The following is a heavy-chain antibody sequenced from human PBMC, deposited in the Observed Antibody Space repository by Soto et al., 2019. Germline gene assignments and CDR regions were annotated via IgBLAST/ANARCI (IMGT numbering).Heavy chain of an antibody. CDR3: AGLGMVAAHREFDP. D-gene: IGHD2-15*01. V-gene: IGHV4-4*02. Sequence: QVQLRESGPGLVKPSGTLSLTCAVSSGTISSSNWWTWVRQPPGKGLEWIGEINQSGSPNYNPSLRSRVTISVDKSKSQFFLKLRSVTAADTAIYYCAGLGMVAAHREFDPWGQGTLVTVSS. CDR2: INQSGSP. CDR1: SGTISSSNW. J-gene: IGHJ5*02.